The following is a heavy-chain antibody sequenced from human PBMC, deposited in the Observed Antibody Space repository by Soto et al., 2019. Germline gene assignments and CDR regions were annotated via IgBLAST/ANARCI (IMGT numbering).Heavy chain of an antibody. D-gene: IGHD2-15*01. CDR3: AKVSCSGGSCYYVYYYGMDV. CDR2: ISGSGGST. J-gene: IGHJ6*02. Sequence: PGGSLRLSCAASGFTFSIYAMSGFLQAPGKGLEWVSAISGSGGSTYYADSVKGRFTISRDNSKNTLYLQMNSLRAEDTAVYYCAKVSCSGGSCYYVYYYGMDVWGQGTTVTVSS. CDR1: GFTFSIYA. V-gene: IGHV3-23*01.